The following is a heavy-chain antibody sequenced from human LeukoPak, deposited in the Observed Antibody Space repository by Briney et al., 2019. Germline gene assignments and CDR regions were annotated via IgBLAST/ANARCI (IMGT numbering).Heavy chain of an antibody. CDR1: GYTFTSYD. D-gene: IGHD4-23*01. V-gene: IGHV1-8*03. J-gene: IGHJ4*02. Sequence: ASVKVSCKASGYTFTSYDINWVRQATGQRLEWMGWMNPNSGNTGYAQKFQGRVTITRNTSISTAYMELSSLRSEDTAVYYCASATLDYGGNFGYWGQGTLVTVSS. CDR3: ASATLDYGGNFGY. CDR2: MNPNSGNT.